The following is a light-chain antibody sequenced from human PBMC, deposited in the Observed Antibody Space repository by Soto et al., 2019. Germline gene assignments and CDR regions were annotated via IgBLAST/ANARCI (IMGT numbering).Light chain of an antibody. Sequence: DIVMTQTPLSLSVTPGQPASISCKSSQTLLRSDGKNYMYWYLQKPGQPPQLLISEVSNRFSGVPDKFSGSGSGTDFTLKISRVEAEDVGVYYCLQTIRFPYTFGQGTKLEIK. J-gene: IGKJ2*01. CDR3: LQTIRFPYT. CDR2: EVS. V-gene: IGKV2D-29*01. CDR1: QTLLRSDGKNY.